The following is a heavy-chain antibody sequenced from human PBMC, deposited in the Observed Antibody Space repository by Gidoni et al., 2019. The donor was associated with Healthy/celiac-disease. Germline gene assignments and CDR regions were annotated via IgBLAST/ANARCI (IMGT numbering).Heavy chain of an antibody. CDR2: IYYSGST. J-gene: IGHJ4*02. V-gene: IGHV4-61*01. CDR1: GGSVSSGSYY. D-gene: IGHD6-6*01. Sequence: QVQLQESGPGLVKPSETLSLTCTVSGGSVSSGSYYWSWIRQPPGKGLEWIGYIYYSGSTNYNPSLKSRVTISVDTSKNQFSLKLSSVTAADTAVYYCARVIGSSSEYYFDYWGQGTLVTVSS. CDR3: ARVIGSSSEYYFDY.